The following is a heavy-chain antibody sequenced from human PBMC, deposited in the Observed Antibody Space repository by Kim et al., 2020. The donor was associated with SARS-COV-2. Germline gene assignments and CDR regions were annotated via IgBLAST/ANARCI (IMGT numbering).Heavy chain of an antibody. V-gene: IGHV4-34*01. J-gene: IGHJ3*02. CDR3: ARGNYYDSSGYPPIDQDAFDI. D-gene: IGHD3-22*01. CDR1: GGSFSGYY. Sequence: SETLSLTCAVYGGSFSGYYWSWIRQPPGKGLVWIGEINHSGSTNYNPSLKSRVTISVDTSKNQFSLKLSSVTAADTAVYYCARGNYYDSSGYPPIDQDAFDIWGQGTMVTVSS. CDR2: INHSGST.